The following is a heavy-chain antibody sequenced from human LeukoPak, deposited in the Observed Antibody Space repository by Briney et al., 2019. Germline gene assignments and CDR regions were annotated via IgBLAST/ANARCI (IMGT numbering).Heavy chain of an antibody. Sequence: GESLKISCKGSGYRFTNYWNGWVRQVPGKGLEWMGIIYPGDSDVRYSPSFQGQVTISADKSISTAYLQWSSLKASDTAMYYCARRESSGSIDYWGQGTLVTVSS. CDR3: ARRESSGSIDY. J-gene: IGHJ4*02. V-gene: IGHV5-51*01. CDR1: GYRFTNYW. D-gene: IGHD3-22*01. CDR2: IYPGDSDV.